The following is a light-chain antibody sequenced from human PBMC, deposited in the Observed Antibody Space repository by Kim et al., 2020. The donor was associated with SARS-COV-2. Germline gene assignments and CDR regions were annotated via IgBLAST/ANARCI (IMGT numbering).Light chain of an antibody. CDR2: DVS. Sequence: GQSSTISCTGTSSDVGGYNYVSWYQQHPGKAPRLMIYDVSNPPSGISNRFSGSKSANTASLTISGLQAEDEADYYFSSYTISSTLVFCGGTQLTVL. J-gene: IGLJ2*01. CDR3: SSYTISSTLV. V-gene: IGLV2-14*03. CDR1: SSDVGGYNY.